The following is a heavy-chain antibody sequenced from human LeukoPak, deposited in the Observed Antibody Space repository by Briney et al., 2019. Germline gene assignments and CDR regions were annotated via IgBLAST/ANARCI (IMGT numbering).Heavy chain of an antibody. Sequence: GGSLRLSCAASGFTFSSYWMSWVRQAPGKGLEWVANIKEDGSDKYYVDSVMGRFTISRDNAKKSLYLHMNGLRAEDTAVYYCARDETFRSGGTCYTRGYFAFWGQGTLVTVSS. D-gene: IGHD2-15*01. J-gene: IGHJ4*02. CDR1: GFTFSSYW. V-gene: IGHV3-7*01. CDR3: ARDETFRSGGTCYTRGYFAF. CDR2: IKEDGSDK.